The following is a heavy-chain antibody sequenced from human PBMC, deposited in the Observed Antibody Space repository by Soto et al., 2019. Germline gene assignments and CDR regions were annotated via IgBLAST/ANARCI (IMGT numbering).Heavy chain of an antibody. J-gene: IGHJ6*02. Sequence: PGGSLRLSCAASGFTFSSYGMHWVRQAPGKGLEWVAVISYDGSNKYYADSVKGRFTISRDNSKNTLYLQMNSLRAEDTAVYYCAKEAGSSSIYYYYGMDVWGQGTTVTVSS. CDR3: AKEAGSSSIYYYYGMDV. CDR2: ISYDGSNK. CDR1: GFTFSSYG. V-gene: IGHV3-30*18. D-gene: IGHD6-6*01.